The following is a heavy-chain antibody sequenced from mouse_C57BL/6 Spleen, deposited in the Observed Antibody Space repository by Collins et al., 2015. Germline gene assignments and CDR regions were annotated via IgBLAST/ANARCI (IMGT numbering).Heavy chain of an antibody. Sequence: QVQLQQPGAELVKPGASVKLSCKASGYTFTSYYMYWVKQRPGQGLEWIGGINPSNGGTNFNEKFKSKATLTVDKSSSTAYMQLSSLTSEDSAVYYCTRGYPAWFAYWGQGTLVTVSA. V-gene: IGHV1S81*02. CDR2: INPSNGGT. J-gene: IGHJ3*01. CDR3: TRGYPAWFAY. D-gene: IGHD2-2*01. CDR1: GYTFTSYY.